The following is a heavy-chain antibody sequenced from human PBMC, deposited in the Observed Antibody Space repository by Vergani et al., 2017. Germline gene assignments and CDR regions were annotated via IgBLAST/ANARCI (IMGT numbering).Heavy chain of an antibody. J-gene: IGHJ5*02. CDR1: GYTFTSYA. D-gene: IGHD3-10*01. V-gene: IGHV1-3*01. Sequence: QVQLVQSGAEVKKPGASVKVSCKASGYTFTSYAMHWVRQAPGQRLEWMGWINAGNGNTKYSQKFQGRVTITRDTSASTAYMELSSLRSEDTAVYYCARTEYGSGSQNWFDPWGQGTLVTVSS. CDR3: ARTEYGSGSQNWFDP. CDR2: INAGNGNT.